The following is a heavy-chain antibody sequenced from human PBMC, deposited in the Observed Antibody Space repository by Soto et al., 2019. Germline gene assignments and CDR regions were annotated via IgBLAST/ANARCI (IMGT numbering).Heavy chain of an antibody. V-gene: IGHV4-34*01. CDR3: ARAEQLVHPEYFQH. CDR1: GGSFSGYY. D-gene: IGHD6-13*01. J-gene: IGHJ1*01. CDR2: INHSGST. Sequence: SETLSLTCAVYGGSFSGYYWSWIRQPPGKGLEWIGEINHSGSTNYNPSLKSRVTISVDTSKNQFSLKLSSVTAADTAVYYCARAEQLVHPEYFQHWGQGTLVTVSS.